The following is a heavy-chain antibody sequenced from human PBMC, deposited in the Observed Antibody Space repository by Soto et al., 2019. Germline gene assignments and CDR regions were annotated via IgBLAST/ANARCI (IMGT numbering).Heavy chain of an antibody. CDR2: ISANGDNV. V-gene: IGHV3-9*01. CDR1: GFTFSSYA. CDR3: AKDMKWGGMTTIHYFDS. D-gene: IGHD4-17*01. Sequence: SLRLSCAASGFTFSSYALTWVRQAPGKGLEWVSGISANGDNVDYADSVKGRFTVSRDNAKNSLFLQMNSLRPEDTALYYCAKDMKWGGMTTIHYFDSWGQGTQVTVSS. J-gene: IGHJ4*02.